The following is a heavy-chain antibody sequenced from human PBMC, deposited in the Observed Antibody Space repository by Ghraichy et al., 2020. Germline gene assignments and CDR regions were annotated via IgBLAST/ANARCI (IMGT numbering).Heavy chain of an antibody. CDR1: AFTFSSYV. Sequence: GGSLRLSCAASAFTFSSYVMSWVRQAPVKGLEWVSSISGSGSTTYYADSVKGRFTISRDNSKSTLYLQMNSLRAEDTAVYYCAIHSPHDSGYDPHFDYWGQGTLVTVSS. CDR2: ISGSGSTT. D-gene: IGHD5-12*01. V-gene: IGHV3-23*01. CDR3: AIHSPHDSGYDPHFDY. J-gene: IGHJ4*02.